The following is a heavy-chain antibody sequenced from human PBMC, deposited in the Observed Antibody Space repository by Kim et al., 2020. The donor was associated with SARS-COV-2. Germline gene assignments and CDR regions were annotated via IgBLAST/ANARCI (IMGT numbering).Heavy chain of an antibody. CDR2: IWYDGSNK. J-gene: IGHJ5*02. CDR1: GFTFSSYG. V-gene: IGHV3-33*01. D-gene: IGHD2-21*02. Sequence: GGSLRLSCAASGFTFSSYGMHWVRQAPGKGLEWVAVIWYDGSNKYYADSVKGRFTISRDNSKNTLYLQMNSLRAEDTAVYYCARDRPTYCGGDCYQNNWFDPWGQGTLVTVSS. CDR3: ARDRPTYCGGDCYQNNWFDP.